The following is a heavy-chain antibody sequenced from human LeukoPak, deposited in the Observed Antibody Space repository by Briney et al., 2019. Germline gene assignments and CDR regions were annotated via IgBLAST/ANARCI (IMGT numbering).Heavy chain of an antibody. D-gene: IGHD3-10*01. CDR1: GFTFSSYS. J-gene: IGHJ4*02. Sequence: GGSPRLSCAASGFTFSSYSMNWVRQAPGKGLEWVSSISSSSSYIYYADSVKGRFTISRDNAKNSLYLQMNSLRAEDTAVYYCAKVMGGSGSYYDHYWGQGTLVTVSS. CDR3: AKVMGGSGSYYDHY. CDR2: ISSSSSYI. V-gene: IGHV3-21*01.